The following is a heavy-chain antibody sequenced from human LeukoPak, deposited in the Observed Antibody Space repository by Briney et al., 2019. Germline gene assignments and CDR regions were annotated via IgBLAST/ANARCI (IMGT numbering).Heavy chain of an antibody. CDR2: ISSSGSTI. Sequence: GGSLRLSCAASGFTFSSYEMNWVRQAPGKGLEWVSYISSSGSTIYYADSVKGRFTISRDNAKNSLYLQMNSLRAEDTAVYYCARGSSGYYYHYYGMDVWGQGTTVTVSS. J-gene: IGHJ6*02. CDR3: ARGSSGYYYHYYGMDV. D-gene: IGHD3-22*01. V-gene: IGHV3-48*03. CDR1: GFTFSSYE.